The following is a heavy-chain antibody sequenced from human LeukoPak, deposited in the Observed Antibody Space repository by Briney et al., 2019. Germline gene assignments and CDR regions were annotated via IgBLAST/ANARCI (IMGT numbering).Heavy chain of an antibody. CDR1: GFTFSSYA. CDR2: TDGSGGST. Sequence: PVGSLRLSCAASGFTFSSYAMSWVRQAPGKGLEWVSATDGSGGSTYYADSVRGRFTISRDNSKNTLYLQMNSLRVEDTAVYYCAKDRPHSSAEPPNFDYWGQGTLVTVSS. V-gene: IGHV3-23*01. CDR3: AKDRPHSSAEPPNFDY. D-gene: IGHD1-14*01. J-gene: IGHJ4*02.